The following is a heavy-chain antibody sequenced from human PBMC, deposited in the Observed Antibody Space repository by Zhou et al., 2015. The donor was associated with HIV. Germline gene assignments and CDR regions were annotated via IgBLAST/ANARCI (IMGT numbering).Heavy chain of an antibody. CDR2: ILPLLVTP. D-gene: IGHD3-22*01. Sequence: QVQLVQSGAEVKKPGSSVKVSCKASGGTFNSYEISWVRQAPGQGLVWMGGILPLLVTPNYAQKFLGRVTITVDETTKTAYMELSSLRSEDTAVYYCARDVPSYYYDSSGHQIMAVYWGQGTPVIVSS. CDR1: GGTFNSYE. CDR3: ARDVPSYYYDSSGHQIMAVY. V-gene: IGHV1-69*01. J-gene: IGHJ4*02.